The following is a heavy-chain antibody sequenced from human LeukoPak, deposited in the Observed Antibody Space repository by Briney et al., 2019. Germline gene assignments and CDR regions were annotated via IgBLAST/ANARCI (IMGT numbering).Heavy chain of an antibody. D-gene: IGHD1-26*01. Sequence: PGGSLRLSCAASGFTFSTYGMSWVRQAPGKGLEWVSSISGNIIKTFYADSVKGRFTISRDNSKNTLYLQMNSLRAEDTAVYYCARDLLGWELHYFDYWGQGTLVTVSS. CDR2: ISGNIIKT. V-gene: IGHV3-23*01. CDR1: GFTFSTYG. CDR3: ARDLLGWELHYFDY. J-gene: IGHJ4*02.